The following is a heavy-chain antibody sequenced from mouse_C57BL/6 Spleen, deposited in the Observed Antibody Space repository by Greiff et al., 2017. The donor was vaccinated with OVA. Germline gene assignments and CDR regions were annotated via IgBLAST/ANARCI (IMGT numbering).Heavy chain of an antibody. CDR2: IFPGSGST. D-gene: IGHD4-1*01. V-gene: IGHV1-56*01. CDR3: ARDWDEAWVDY. CDR1: GYTFTSHW. J-gene: IGHJ3*01. Sequence: QVQLQQSGPELVRPGASVKISCKAPGYTFTSHWMQWVRQRPGQGLEWIGEIFPGSGSTYYTEKFKGKATLTVDTSTSTAYLQLSSLTSEDDAVYFCARDWDEAWVDYWGQGTLVTVSA.